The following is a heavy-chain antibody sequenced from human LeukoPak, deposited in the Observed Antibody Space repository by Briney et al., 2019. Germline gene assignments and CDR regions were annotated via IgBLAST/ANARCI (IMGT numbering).Heavy chain of an antibody. J-gene: IGHJ5*02. CDR2: INPSGGTT. D-gene: IGHD3-3*01. V-gene: IGHV1-46*01. CDR1: GYTFTRYF. CDR3: ARGAPVRFDFSSGLTALFDP. Sequence: ASVKISCKASGYTFTRYFMHWVRQAPGQGLEWMGMINPSGGTTNYAQKFQGRVTMTRDTSTSTVYMELSSLRSEDTAVYFCARGAPVRFDFSSGLTALFDPWGQGTLVPVSS.